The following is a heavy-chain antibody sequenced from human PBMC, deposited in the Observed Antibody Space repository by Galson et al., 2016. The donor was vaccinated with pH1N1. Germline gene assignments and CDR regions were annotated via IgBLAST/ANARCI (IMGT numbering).Heavy chain of an antibody. CDR1: GVTFSTFA. CDR2: IIPILGMT. Sequence: SVKVSCKASGVTFSTFAITWVRQAPGQGLEWMGRIIPILGMTNYAQRFHGRVTITADTSTYTAYMELRSLRSDDTAMYYCARDRHYGDDRAFDHWGRGTLVTVSS. D-gene: IGHD5-12*01. CDR3: ARDRHYGDDRAFDH. J-gene: IGHJ4*02. V-gene: IGHV1-69*04.